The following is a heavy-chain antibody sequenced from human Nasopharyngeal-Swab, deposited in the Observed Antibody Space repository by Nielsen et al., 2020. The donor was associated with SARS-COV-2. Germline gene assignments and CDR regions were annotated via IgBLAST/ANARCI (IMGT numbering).Heavy chain of an antibody. J-gene: IGHJ6*02. CDR3: ARERSSNDGYFYYGLDV. CDR2: ISSSNNIM. Sequence: GGSLRLSCAASGFTFSDYYMHWIRQAPGKGLEWVSYISSSNNIMHYADSVEGRFTISRDNAKNSLFLELSSLRADDTAVYYCARERSSNDGYFYYGLDVWDQGTPVTVSS. V-gene: IGHV3-11*04. D-gene: IGHD3-9*01. CDR1: GFTFSDYY.